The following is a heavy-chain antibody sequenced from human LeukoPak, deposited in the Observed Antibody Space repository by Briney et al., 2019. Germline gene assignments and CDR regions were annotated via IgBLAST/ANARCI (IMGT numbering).Heavy chain of an antibody. Sequence: SETLSLTCAVYGGSFSGYYWSWIRQPPGKGLEWIGEINHSGSTTYNPSLKSRVTISVDTSKNQFSLKLSSVTAADTAVYYCASRSIAVAGTEGNFDYWGQGTLVTVSS. CDR1: GGSFSGYY. CDR2: INHSGST. CDR3: ASRSIAVAGTEGNFDY. J-gene: IGHJ4*02. V-gene: IGHV4-34*01. D-gene: IGHD6-19*01.